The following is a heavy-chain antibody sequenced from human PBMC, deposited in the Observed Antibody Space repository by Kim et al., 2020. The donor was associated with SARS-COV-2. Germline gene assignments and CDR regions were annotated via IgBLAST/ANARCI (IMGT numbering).Heavy chain of an antibody. D-gene: IGHD4-4*01. Sequence: ASVKVSCKASGYSFTNYTIHWVRQAPGQRLEWMGWINAGNGDTKYSQKFQGRVTLTRNTSANTAYMDLSSLRSEDTAVYYCARVKSMTTLSYFGMDVLGQ. CDR1: GYSFTNYT. CDR3: ARVKSMTTLSYFGMDV. J-gene: IGHJ6*02. CDR2: INAGNGDT. V-gene: IGHV1-3*01.